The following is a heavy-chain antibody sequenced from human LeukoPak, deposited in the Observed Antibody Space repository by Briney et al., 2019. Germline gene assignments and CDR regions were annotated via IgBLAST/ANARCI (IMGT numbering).Heavy chain of an antibody. V-gene: IGHV3-23*01. CDR3: TKRTPEYSSSWCLDY. J-gene: IGHJ4*02. D-gene: IGHD6-13*01. Sequence: GGSLRLSCAASGFTFSSNTMSWVRQAPGRGRAWVSAIDGSGVNTFYADSVKGRFTISRDNSKNTLFLQMNSLRAEDTAIYYCTKRTPEYSSSWCLDYWGQGTLVTVSS. CDR2: IDGSGVNT. CDR1: GFTFSSNT.